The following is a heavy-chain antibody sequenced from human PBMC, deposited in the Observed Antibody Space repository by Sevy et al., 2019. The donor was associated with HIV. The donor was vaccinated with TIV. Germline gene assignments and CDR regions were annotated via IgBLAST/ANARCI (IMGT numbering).Heavy chain of an antibody. CDR2: IHYRGRA. CDR3: ARYDILAGRSDVFDI. V-gene: IGHV4-59*11. Sequence: SETLSLTCTVSGGSISSHYWSWVRQPPGKRLEWIGPIHYRGRANYNPSLKNRVTISVDTSKIQYSLRLSSVTAADTAVYYCARYDILAGRSDVFDIWGQGTMVTVSS. CDR1: GGSISSHY. J-gene: IGHJ3*02. D-gene: IGHD3-9*01.